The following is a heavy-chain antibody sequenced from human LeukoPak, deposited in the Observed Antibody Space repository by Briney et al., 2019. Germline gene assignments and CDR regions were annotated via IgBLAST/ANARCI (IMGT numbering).Heavy chain of an antibody. CDR1: GFTFRSYA. CDR2: ISSSNIRT. J-gene: IGHJ4*02. V-gene: IGHV3-48*02. CDR3: AREGIASCGGSCYSTLGY. Sequence: PGGSLRLSCAASGFTFRSYAMNWVRQAPGKGLEWISYISSSNIRTYYADSVRGRFTISRDNARNSLYLQMNSLTDDDTAAYYCAREGIASCGGSCYSTLGYWGQGTLVTVSS. D-gene: IGHD2-21*01.